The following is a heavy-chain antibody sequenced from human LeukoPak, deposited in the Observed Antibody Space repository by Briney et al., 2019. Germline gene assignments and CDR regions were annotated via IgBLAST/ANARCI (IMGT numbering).Heavy chain of an antibody. CDR1: GYTFTSYG. CDR2: ISAYNGNT. Sequence: ASVKVSCKASGYTFTSYGISWVRQAPGQGLEWMGWISAYNGNTNYAQKLQGRVTMTTDTSTSIAYMELRSLRSDDTAVYYCARTVTRYYYYGMDVWGQGTTVTVSS. D-gene: IGHD3-10*01. V-gene: IGHV1-18*01. J-gene: IGHJ6*02. CDR3: ARTVTRYYYYGMDV.